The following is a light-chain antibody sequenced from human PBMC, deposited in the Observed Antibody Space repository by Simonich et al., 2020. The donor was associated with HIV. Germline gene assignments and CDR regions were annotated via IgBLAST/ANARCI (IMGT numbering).Light chain of an antibody. CDR3: MQVIHLPPT. V-gene: IGKV2-29*02. CDR1: QNLLHSDGKTY. CDR2: AVS. J-gene: IGKJ1*01. Sequence: ETVMTQTALSLSVTPGQPASISCKSSQNLLHSDGKTYLFWYLQRPGQSPQLLIYAVSSRRSGVANRFSGSGSGTDFTLKISRLEAEDVGVYYCMQVIHLPPTLGQGTKVEIK.